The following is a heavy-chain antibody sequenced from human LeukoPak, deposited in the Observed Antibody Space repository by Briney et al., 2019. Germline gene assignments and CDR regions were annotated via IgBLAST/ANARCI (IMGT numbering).Heavy chain of an antibody. CDR1: GFTFSSYA. Sequence: PGGSLRLSCAASGFTFSSYAMSWVRQAPGKGLEWVSAISGSGGSTYYADSVKGRFTISRDNSKNTLYLQMNSLRAEDTAVYYCAKSLPDIVVVVALFDYWGQGTLVTVSS. V-gene: IGHV3-23*01. D-gene: IGHD2-15*01. CDR3: AKSLPDIVVVVALFDY. J-gene: IGHJ4*02. CDR2: ISGSGGST.